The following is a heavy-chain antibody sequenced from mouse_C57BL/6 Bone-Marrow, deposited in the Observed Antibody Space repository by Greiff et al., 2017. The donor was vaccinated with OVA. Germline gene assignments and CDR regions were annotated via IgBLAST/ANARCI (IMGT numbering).Heavy chain of an antibody. CDR1: GYTFTSYW. Sequence: VQLKQPGAELVKPGASVKVSCKASGYTFTSYWMHWVKPRPGQGLEWIGRIHPSDSDTNSNQKFKGKATLTVDKSSSTADMQLSSLTSEDSAVYYSAIWILRPCFDYWGQGTTLTVSS. V-gene: IGHV1-74*01. J-gene: IGHJ2*01. CDR2: IHPSDSDT. D-gene: IGHD2-3*01. CDR3: AIWILRPCFDY.